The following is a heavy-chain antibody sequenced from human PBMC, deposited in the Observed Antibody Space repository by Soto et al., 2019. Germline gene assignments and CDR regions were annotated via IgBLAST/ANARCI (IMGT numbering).Heavy chain of an antibody. J-gene: IGHJ4*02. Sequence: PSETLSLTCTVSGGSISSYYWSWIRQPPGKGLEWIGYIYYSGSTNYNPSLKSRVTISVDTSKNQFSLKLSSVTAADTAVYYCASHTPSLEWLVYFDYWGQGTLVTVSS. V-gene: IGHV4-59*08. CDR3: ASHTPSLEWLVYFDY. D-gene: IGHD3-3*02. CDR1: GGSISSYY. CDR2: IYYSGST.